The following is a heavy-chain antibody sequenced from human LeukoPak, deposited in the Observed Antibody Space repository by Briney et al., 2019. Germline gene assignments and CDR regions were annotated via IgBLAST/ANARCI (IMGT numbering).Heavy chain of an antibody. CDR2: ISSSAGTI. D-gene: IGHD2-15*01. CDR3: ARDRIGGSDDAFDT. V-gene: IGHV3-48*03. CDR1: GFTFSSYE. J-gene: IGHJ3*02. Sequence: GGSLRLSCAASGFTFSSYEMNWVRQAPGKGLEWVSYISSSAGTIYYADSVKGRFTISRDNAKNSLYLQMNSLRAEDTAVYYCARDRIGGSDDAFDTWGQGTMVTVSS.